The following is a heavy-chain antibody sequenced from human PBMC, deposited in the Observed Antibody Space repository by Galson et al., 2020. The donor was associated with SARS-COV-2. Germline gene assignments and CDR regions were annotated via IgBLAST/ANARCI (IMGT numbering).Heavy chain of an antibody. CDR1: GFSFSSYW. D-gene: IGHD6-19*01. V-gene: IGHV3-7*03. Sequence: GGSLRLSCAASGFSFSSYWMTWVRQAPGKGLEWVANIQQDGSDKYYVDSVKGRFTISRDNAKNSLYLHMNSLRAEDTAVYYCARESYDSGWFDYWGRGTLVTVSS. CDR3: ARESYDSGWFDY. J-gene: IGHJ4*02. CDR2: IQQDGSDK.